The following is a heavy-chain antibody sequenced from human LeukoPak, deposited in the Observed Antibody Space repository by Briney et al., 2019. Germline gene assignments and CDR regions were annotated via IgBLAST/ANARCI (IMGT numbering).Heavy chain of an antibody. CDR3: ARDLELWLNY. V-gene: IGHV3-21*01. J-gene: IGHJ4*02. CDR1: GFTFSSCS. CDR2: ISSSSSYI. Sequence: GGSLRLSCAASGFTFSSCSMNWVRQAPGKGLEWVSSISSSSSYIYYADSVKGRFTISRDNAKNSLYLQMNSLRAEDTAVYYCARDLELWLNYWGQGTLVTVSS. D-gene: IGHD5-18*01.